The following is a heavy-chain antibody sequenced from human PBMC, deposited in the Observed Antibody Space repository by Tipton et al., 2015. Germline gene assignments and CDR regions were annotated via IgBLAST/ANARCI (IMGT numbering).Heavy chain of an antibody. Sequence: TLSLTCTVSGGSISSGGYYWSWIRQHPGKGLEWIGYIYYSGSTYYNPSLKSRVTISVDTSKNQFSLKLSSVTAADTAVYYRVRARFGYSGYDRYYFDYWGQGTLVTVSS. V-gene: IGHV4-31*03. J-gene: IGHJ4*02. CDR1: GGSISSGGYY. D-gene: IGHD5-12*01. CDR2: IYYSGST. CDR3: VRARFGYSGYDRYYFDY.